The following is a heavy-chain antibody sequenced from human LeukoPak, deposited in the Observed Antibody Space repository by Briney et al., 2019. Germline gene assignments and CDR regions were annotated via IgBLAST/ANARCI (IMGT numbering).Heavy chain of an antibody. CDR2: LYYSGNT. CDR1: GGSISSAVYY. J-gene: IGHJ4*02. D-gene: IGHD4-17*01. Sequence: PSETLSLTCTVSGGSISSAVYYWSWIRQPPGKGLEWIGYLYYSGNTYFNPSPKSRITISLDTSKNQFSLKLRSVTVADTAVYFCARSAAVTPAIFDFWGQGTLVTVSS. CDR3: ARSAAVTPAIFDF. V-gene: IGHV4-30-4*01.